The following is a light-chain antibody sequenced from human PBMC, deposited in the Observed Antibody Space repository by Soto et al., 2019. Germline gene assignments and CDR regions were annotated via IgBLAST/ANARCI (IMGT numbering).Light chain of an antibody. CDR3: SSYTSRSTPV. CDR1: RSDVGTYKY. CDR2: EVS. J-gene: IGLJ2*01. V-gene: IGLV2-14*01. Sequence: QSVLTQPASVSGSPGQSITISCTGTRSDVGTYKYVSWYQQHPGKAPKLMIYEVSNRPSGVSNRFSGSKSGNTASLTISGLQAEDEADYYCSSYTSRSTPVFGGGTKLTVL.